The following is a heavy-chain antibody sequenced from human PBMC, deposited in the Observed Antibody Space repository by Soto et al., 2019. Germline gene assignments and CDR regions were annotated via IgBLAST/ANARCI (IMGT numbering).Heavy chain of an antibody. CDR3: ARERGIAAGEGYYYYYYGMDV. J-gene: IGHJ6*02. D-gene: IGHD6-13*01. Sequence: GESLKISCKGSGYSFTSYWIGWVRQMPGKGLEWMGIIYPGDSDTRYSPSFQGQVTISADKSISTAYLQWSSLKASDTAMYYCARERGIAAGEGYYYYYYGMDVWRQGTTVTVSS. CDR1: GYSFTSYW. V-gene: IGHV5-51*01. CDR2: IYPGDSDT.